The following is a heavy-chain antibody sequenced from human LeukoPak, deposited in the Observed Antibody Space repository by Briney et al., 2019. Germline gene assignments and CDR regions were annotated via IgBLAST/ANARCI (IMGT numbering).Heavy chain of an antibody. Sequence: SETLSLTCTVSGGSISSTTYYWGWIRQPPGKGLEWIGSIYHSGSTYYNPSLKSRVTISVDTSKNQFSLKLSSVTAADTAVYYCARDLWFGYEWGQGTLVTVSS. CDR1: GGSISSTTYY. CDR3: ARDLWFGYE. D-gene: IGHD3-10*01. J-gene: IGHJ4*02. V-gene: IGHV4-39*07. CDR2: IYHSGST.